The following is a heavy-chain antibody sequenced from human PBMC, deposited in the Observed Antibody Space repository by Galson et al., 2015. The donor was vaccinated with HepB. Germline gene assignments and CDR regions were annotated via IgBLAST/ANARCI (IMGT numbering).Heavy chain of an antibody. CDR1: GFTFSSYA. CDR2: ISYDGSNK. J-gene: IGHJ4*02. CDR3: ARDPAVQ. D-gene: IGHD6-25*01. Sequence: SLRLSCAASGFTFSSYAMHWVRQAPGKGLEWVAVISYDGSNKYYADSVKGRFTISRDNSKNTLYLQMNSLRAEDTAVYYCARDPAVQWGQGTLVTVSS. V-gene: IGHV3-30-3*01.